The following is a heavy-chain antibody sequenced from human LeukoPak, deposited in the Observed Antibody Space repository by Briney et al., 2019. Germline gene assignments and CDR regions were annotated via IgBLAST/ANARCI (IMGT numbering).Heavy chain of an antibody. J-gene: IGHJ4*02. V-gene: IGHV4-34*01. Sequence: SETLSLTCAVYGGSFSGYYWSWIRQPPGKGLEWIGEINHSGSTNYNPSLKSRVTISVDTSKNQFTLKLSSVTAADTAVYYCARGRYGWLPFDFWGQGTLVTVSS. CDR1: GGSFSGYY. CDR3: ARGRYGWLPFDF. CDR2: INHSGST. D-gene: IGHD3-16*01.